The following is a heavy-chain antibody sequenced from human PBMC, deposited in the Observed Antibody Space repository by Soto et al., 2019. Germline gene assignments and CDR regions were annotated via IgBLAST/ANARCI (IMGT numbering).Heavy chain of an antibody. CDR2: IYWDDDK. CDR3: AHTEAQGITVVRGVIIRARAFDI. J-gene: IGHJ3*02. V-gene: IGHV2-5*02. D-gene: IGHD3-10*01. Sequence: QITLKESGPTLVKPTQTLTLTCTFSGFSLSTSGVGVGWIRQPPGKALEWLALIYWDDDKRYSPSLKSRLTITKDTSKSRVVLTMTNMDPGDTATYYCAHTEAQGITVVRGVIIRARAFDIWGQGRMVTVSS. CDR1: GFSLSTSGVG.